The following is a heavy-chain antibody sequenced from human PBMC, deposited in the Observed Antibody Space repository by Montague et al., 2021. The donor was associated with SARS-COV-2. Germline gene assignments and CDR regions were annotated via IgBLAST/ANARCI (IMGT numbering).Heavy chain of an antibody. CDR2: ISSSGSTI. CDR3: ARDIGGYDLSLGVDY. D-gene: IGHD5-12*01. J-gene: IGHJ4*02. Sequence: SLRLSCAASGFPFSSYEMNWVRQAPGKGLEWVPYISSSGSTIYYADSVKGRFTISRDNAKNSLYLQMNSLRAEDTAVYYCARDIGGYDLSLGVDYWGQGTLVTVSS. V-gene: IGHV3-48*03. CDR1: GFPFSSYE.